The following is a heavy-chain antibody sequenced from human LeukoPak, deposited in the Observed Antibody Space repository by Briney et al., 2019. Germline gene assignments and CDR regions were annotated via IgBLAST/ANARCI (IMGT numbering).Heavy chain of an antibody. D-gene: IGHD3-22*01. V-gene: IGHV3-74*01. J-gene: IGHJ4*02. CDR3: ARGGQYYYSDGSGLDY. Sequence: GGSLRLSCAASGFTFSSYWMHWVRQAPGKGLVWVSRINRDGSVTNYADSVKGRFTISRDNAKNTLYLQMNSLRAEDTAVYYCARGGQYYYSDGSGLDYWGQGTLGTVSS. CDR2: INRDGSVT. CDR1: GFTFSSYW.